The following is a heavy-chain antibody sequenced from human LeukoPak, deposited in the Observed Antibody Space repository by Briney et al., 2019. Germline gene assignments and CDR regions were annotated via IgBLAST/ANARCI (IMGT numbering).Heavy chain of an antibody. CDR2: ISAYNGDT. V-gene: IGHV1-18*01. D-gene: IGHD3-16*01. Sequence: PWASVKVSCKASGYTFNTYGIIWVRQAPGQGLEWMGWISAYNGDTTYAQKLQGRVTMTRDMSTSTVYMELSSLRSEDTAVYYCARWGVYYYYMDVWGKGTTVTVSS. CDR1: GYTFNTYG. J-gene: IGHJ6*03. CDR3: ARWGVYYYYMDV.